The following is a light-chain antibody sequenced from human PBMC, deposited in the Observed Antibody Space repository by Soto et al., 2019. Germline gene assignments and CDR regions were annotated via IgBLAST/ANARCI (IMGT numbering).Light chain of an antibody. CDR3: QQYGSSPLT. Sequence: EIVLTQSPGTLSLSPGERATLSCRASQRVSSSYLAWYQQKPGQAPRLLIYGASSRATGIPDRFSGSGSGTDFTLIISRVDPEDFAVYYCQQYGSSPLTFGGGTKVEIK. J-gene: IGKJ4*01. CDR2: GAS. CDR1: QRVSSSY. V-gene: IGKV3-20*01.